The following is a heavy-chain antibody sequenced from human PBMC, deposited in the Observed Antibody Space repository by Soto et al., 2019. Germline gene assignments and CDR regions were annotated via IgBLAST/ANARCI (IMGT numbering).Heavy chain of an antibody. CDR1: GGSFSSGSFY. Sequence: XATLSLSCTVCGGSFSSGSFYWSWIRQPPGKGLEWIGYIYYSGSTNYNPSLKSRVTISVDTSKNQFSLKLSSVTAADTAVYYCARALYYYHSSGYYADAFDIWGQGTMVTVSS. D-gene: IGHD3-22*01. CDR2: IYYSGST. J-gene: IGHJ3*02. V-gene: IGHV4-61*01. CDR3: ARALYYYHSSGYYADAFDI.